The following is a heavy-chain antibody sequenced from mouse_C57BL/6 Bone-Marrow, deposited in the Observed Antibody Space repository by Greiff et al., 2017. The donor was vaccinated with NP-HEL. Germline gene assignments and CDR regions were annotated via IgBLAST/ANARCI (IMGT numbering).Heavy chain of an antibody. CDR1: GYTFTSYW. CDR2: IDPSDSET. V-gene: IGHV1-52*01. Sequence: QVQLQQPGAELVRPGSSVKLSCKASGYTFTSYWMHWVKQRPIQGLEWIGNIDPSDSETHYNQKFKDKATLTVDKSSSTAYTQLSSLTSEDSAVYYCARRDSSGPAWFAYWGQGTLVTVSA. J-gene: IGHJ3*01. D-gene: IGHD3-2*02. CDR3: ARRDSSGPAWFAY.